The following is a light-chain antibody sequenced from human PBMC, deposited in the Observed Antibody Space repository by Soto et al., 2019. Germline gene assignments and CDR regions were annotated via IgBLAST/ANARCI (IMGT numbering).Light chain of an antibody. V-gene: IGKV3-15*01. Sequence: EIVMTQSPATLSVSPGERATLSCRASQRVSRNLAWYQQKPGQAPRLLIYDASTRATGIPDRFSGSGSETEFTLTISSLQSEDYAIYYCQQYYSYFITFGQGTRLEI. J-gene: IGKJ5*01. CDR3: QQYYSYFIT. CDR2: DAS. CDR1: QRVSRN.